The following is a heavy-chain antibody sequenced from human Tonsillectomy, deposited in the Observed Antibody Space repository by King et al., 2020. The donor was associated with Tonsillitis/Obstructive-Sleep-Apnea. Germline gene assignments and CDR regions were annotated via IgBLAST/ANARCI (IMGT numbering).Heavy chain of an antibody. J-gene: IGHJ6*02. CDR2: ISPYSGNT. V-gene: IGHV1-18*01. D-gene: IGHD1-14*01. CDR3: ARVALREPGRHLHYYGMDV. Sequence: VQLVESGPEVKKPGASVKVSCMAPGYTFSNYAISWVRQAPGQGLEWMGWISPYSGNTNYAQKLQGRVTMTTDTSTTTAYMELRSLRSDDTAVFYCARVALREPGRHLHYYGMDVWGQGTTVTVSS. CDR1: GYTFSNYA.